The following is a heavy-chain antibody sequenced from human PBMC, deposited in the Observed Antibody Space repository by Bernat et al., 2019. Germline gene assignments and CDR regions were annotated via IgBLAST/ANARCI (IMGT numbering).Heavy chain of an antibody. CDR3: ARDDGDLRPLPFQYYMDV. D-gene: IGHD4-17*01. CDR1: GFTFSSYG. V-gene: IGHV3-30*03. Sequence: QVQLVESGGGVVQPGRSLRLSCAASGFTFSSYGMHWVRQAPGKGLEWVAVISYDGSNKYYADSVKGRFTISRDNSKNTLYLQMNSLRAEDTAVYYCARDDGDLRPLPFQYYMDVWGKGTTVTVSS. CDR2: ISYDGSNK. J-gene: IGHJ6*03.